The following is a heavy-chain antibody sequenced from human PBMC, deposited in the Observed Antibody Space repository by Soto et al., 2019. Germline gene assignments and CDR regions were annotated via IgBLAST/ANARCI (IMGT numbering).Heavy chain of an antibody. J-gene: IGHJ4*02. CDR2: IIPILGIA. Sequence: QVQLVQSGAEVKKPGSSVKVSCKASGGTFSSYTISWVRQAPGQGLEWMGRIIPILGIANYAQKFQGRVTITXXKXTXXAYMELSSLRSEDTAVYYCARDVGYGSGSYYNLDYWGQGTLVTVSS. D-gene: IGHD3-10*01. CDR1: GGTFSSYT. V-gene: IGHV1-69*08. CDR3: ARDVGYGSGSYYNLDY.